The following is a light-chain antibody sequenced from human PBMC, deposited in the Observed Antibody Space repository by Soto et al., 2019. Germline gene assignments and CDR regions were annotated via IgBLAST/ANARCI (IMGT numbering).Light chain of an antibody. CDR1: STDFVSYNR. J-gene: IGLJ2*01. CDR2: EVS. CDR3: SSYTTSTSFIL. Sequence: QSALTQPPSVSGSPGQSVTISCTGTSTDFVSYNRVSWYQQPPGTAPKLMIYEVSKRPSGFPDRFSGSKSGNTASLTISGLQAADEAYYYCSSYTTSTSFILFGGGTKLTVL. V-gene: IGLV2-18*02.